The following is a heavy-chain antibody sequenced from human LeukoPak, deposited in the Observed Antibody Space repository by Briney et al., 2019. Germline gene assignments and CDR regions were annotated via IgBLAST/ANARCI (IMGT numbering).Heavy chain of an antibody. CDR3: ARDGHDYGDYTPDY. Sequence: ASVKVSRKASGYPFTNYGIIWVRQAPGQGLEWMGWISAYNGNTNYAQKLQGRVTMTTDTSTSTAYMELRSLRSDDTAVYYCARDGHDYGDYTPDYWGQGILVTVSS. CDR1: GYPFTNYG. CDR2: ISAYNGNT. D-gene: IGHD4-17*01. J-gene: IGHJ4*02. V-gene: IGHV1-18*01.